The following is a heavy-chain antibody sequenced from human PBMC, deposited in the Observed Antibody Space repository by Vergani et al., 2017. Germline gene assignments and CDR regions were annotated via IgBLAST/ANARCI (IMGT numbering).Heavy chain of an antibody. CDR1: GFTFSSYW. D-gene: IGHD2-2*02. CDR2: IKQDGSEK. V-gene: IGHV3-7*01. CDR3: ARALVVPAAIGDAFDI. J-gene: IGHJ3*02. Sequence: EVQLVESGGGLVQPGGSLRLSCAASGFTFSSYWMSWVRQAPGKGLEWVANIKQDGSEKYYVDSVKVRFTISRDNAKNSLYLQMNSLRAEDTAVYYCARALVVPAAIGDAFDIWGQGTMVTVSS.